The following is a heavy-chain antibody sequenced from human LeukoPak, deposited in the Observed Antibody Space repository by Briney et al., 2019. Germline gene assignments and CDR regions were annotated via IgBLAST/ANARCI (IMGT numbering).Heavy chain of an antibody. CDR3: ARDGTVYGGESY. CDR2: IYYSGSI. D-gene: IGHD4-23*01. J-gene: IGHJ4*02. V-gene: IGHV4-30-4*01. Sequence: SETLSLTCTVSDGSISGVNYYWSWIRQPPGKGLEWIGSIYYSGSIYFNPSLKSRVTISIDTPKNQFSLKLSSVTAADTAVYYCARDGTVYGGESYWGQGTLVTVSS. CDR1: DGSISGVNYY.